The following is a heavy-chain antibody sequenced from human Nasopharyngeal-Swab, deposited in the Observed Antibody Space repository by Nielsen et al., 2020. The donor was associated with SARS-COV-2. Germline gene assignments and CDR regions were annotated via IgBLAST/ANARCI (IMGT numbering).Heavy chain of an antibody. V-gene: IGHV3-48*02. CDR3: ARVGATTVGPPDY. CDR2: ISSSSTI. CDR1: GFTFSSYS. D-gene: IGHD1-26*01. Sequence: GESLKISCAASGFTFSSYSMNWVRQAPGKGLEWVSYISSSSTIYYAVSVKGRFTISRDNAKNSLYLQMNSLRDEDTAVYYCARVGATTVGPPDYWGQGTLVTVSS. J-gene: IGHJ4*02.